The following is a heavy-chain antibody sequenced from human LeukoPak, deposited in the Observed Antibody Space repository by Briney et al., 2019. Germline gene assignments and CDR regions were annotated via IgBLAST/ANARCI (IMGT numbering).Heavy chain of an antibody. Sequence: TPGRSLRLSCAASGFTFINSSMNLVRTAPGKGLDWVLSISSSSSYIYYADSVNGRFTICRENANNSLYLQMNSLRAEDTAVYYCAREEGVGYGAYWVQGALVTVSS. CDR3: AREEGVGYGAY. CDR2: ISSSSSYI. J-gene: IGHJ4*02. D-gene: IGHD4-17*01. CDR1: GFTFINSS. V-gene: IGHV3-21*01.